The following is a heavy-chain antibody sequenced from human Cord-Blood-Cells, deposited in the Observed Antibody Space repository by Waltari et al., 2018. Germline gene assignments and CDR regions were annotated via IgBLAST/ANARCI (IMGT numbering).Heavy chain of an antibody. CDR3: ARDGIAAAGKAPGAFDI. Sequence: EVQLVESGGGLVQPGGSLRLPCAASGFTVSSNYMSWVRQDPGKGLEWVSVIYSGGSTYYADSVKGRFTISRDNSKNTLYLQMNSLRPEDTAVYYCARDGIAAAGKAPGAFDIWGQGTMVTVSS. V-gene: IGHV3-66*01. J-gene: IGHJ3*02. CDR1: GFTVSSNY. D-gene: IGHD6-13*01. CDR2: IYSGGST.